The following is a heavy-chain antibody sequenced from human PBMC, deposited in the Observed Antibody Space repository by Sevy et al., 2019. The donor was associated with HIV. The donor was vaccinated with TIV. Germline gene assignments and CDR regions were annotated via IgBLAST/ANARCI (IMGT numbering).Heavy chain of an antibody. CDR3: AKRNTN. CDR2: ISASGGST. CDR1: GFTFSTYA. J-gene: IGHJ4*02. V-gene: IGHV3-23*01. Sequence: GGSLGLSCAASGFTFSTYAMTWVRQGPGKGLEWVSSISASGGSTFYADSVKGRFTISRDNSKNTLYLQMNSLRVDDTAVYYCAKRNTNWGQGTLVTVSS.